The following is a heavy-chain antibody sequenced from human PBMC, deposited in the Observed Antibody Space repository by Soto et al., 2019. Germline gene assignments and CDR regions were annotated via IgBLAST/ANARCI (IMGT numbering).Heavy chain of an antibody. D-gene: IGHD3-10*01. CDR2: ISAYNGIT. V-gene: IGHV1-18*01. CDR3: ARIHGLGAFDI. J-gene: IGHJ3*02. Sequence: ASVEVSCTASGYRFNSYGSRWVRQSPGQGLEWMGWISAYNGITNYAQKLQGRVTMTTDTSTSTAYMELRRLRSDDTALYYCARIHGLGAFDIWGQGTMVTVSS. CDR1: GYRFNSYG.